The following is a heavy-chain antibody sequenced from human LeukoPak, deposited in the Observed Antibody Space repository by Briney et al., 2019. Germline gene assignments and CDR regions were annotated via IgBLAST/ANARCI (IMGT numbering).Heavy chain of an antibody. CDR3: ARAVRYCSGGGCSVGSRFDY. V-gene: IGHV3-7*01. Sequence: TGGSLRLSCAASGFTFSSYWMSWVRQAPGKGLEWVANIKQDGSEKYYVDSVKGRFTISRDNAKNSLYLQMNSLRAEDTAVYYCARAVRYCSGGGCSVGSRFDYWGQGTLVTVSS. CDR2: IKQDGSEK. J-gene: IGHJ4*02. CDR1: GFTFSSYW. D-gene: IGHD2-15*01.